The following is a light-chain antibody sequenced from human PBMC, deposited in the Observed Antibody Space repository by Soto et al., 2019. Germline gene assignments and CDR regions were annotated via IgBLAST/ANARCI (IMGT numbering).Light chain of an antibody. V-gene: IGLV6-57*03. J-gene: IGLJ7*01. CDR1: SGSIASNY. Sequence: NFMLTQPHSVSESPGKTVTISCTRSSGSIASNYVQWYQQRPGSAPTTVIYEDNQRPSGVPDRFSGSIDSSSNSASLTISGLKTEDEADYYYQSYDSSIPAVCGGGTQLTVL. CDR3: QSYDSSIPAV. CDR2: EDN.